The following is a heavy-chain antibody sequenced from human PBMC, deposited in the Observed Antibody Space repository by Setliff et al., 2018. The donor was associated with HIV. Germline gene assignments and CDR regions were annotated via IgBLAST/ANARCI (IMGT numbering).Heavy chain of an antibody. CDR2: ITPYNGNR. CDR1: GYTFSNYG. CDR3: ARGGGYWFYNYGIDV. J-gene: IGHJ6*02. V-gene: IGHV1-18*01. Sequence: ASVKVSCKASGYTFSNYGISWVRQAPGQGLEWMGWITPYNGNRNYAQNLQDRVTMTTDTSTNTAYMELSNLRSDDTAVYYCARGGGYWFYNYGIDVWGQGTTVTVSS. D-gene: IGHD2-8*02.